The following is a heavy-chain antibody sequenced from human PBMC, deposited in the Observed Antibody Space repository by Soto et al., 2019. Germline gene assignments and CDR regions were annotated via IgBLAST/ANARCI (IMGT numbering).Heavy chain of an antibody. CDR1: GFTFSSYA. V-gene: IGHV3-23*01. D-gene: IGHD6-19*01. J-gene: IGHJ4*02. CDR2: ISGSGGST. CDR3: AKDPAVAGSFDY. Sequence: GGSLRLSCAASGFTFSSYAMSWVRQAPGKGLEWVSAISGSGGSTYYADSVKGRFTISRDNSKNTRYLQMNSLRAEDTAVYYCAKDPAVAGSFDYWGQGTLVTVSS.